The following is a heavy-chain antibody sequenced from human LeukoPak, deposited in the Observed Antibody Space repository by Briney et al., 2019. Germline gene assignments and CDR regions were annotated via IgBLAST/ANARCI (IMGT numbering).Heavy chain of an antibody. CDR2: ISSSSTYT. CDR3: ARDSTADLDC. J-gene: IGHJ4*02. CDR1: GFTFSSYS. Sequence: PGGSLRLSCVTSGFTFSSYSMNWVRQAPGKGLEWVSSISSSSTYTYYAGSVKGRFTISRDNAKKSLYLQMNSLRADDTALYYCARDSTADLDCWGQGTLVTVSS. D-gene: IGHD6-19*01. V-gene: IGHV3-21*01.